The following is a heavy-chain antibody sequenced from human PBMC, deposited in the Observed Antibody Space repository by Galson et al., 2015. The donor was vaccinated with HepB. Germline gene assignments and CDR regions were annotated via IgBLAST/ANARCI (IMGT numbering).Heavy chain of an antibody. CDR2: ISWNRATI. D-gene: IGHD3-16*01. Sequence: SLRLSCAASGFSFGDYAMHWVRQVPGKGLEWVSGISWNRATIGYAYSVKGRFTISRDNAKNSLYLQMNSLRAEDTAFYHCARSGAYSHLLDYWGQGTLVTVSS. CDR1: GFSFGDYA. J-gene: IGHJ4*02. CDR3: ARSGAYSHLLDY. V-gene: IGHV3-9*01.